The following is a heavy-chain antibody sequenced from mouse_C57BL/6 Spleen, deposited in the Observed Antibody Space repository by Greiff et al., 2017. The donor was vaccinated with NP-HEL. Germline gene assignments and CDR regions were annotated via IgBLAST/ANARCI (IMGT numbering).Heavy chain of an antibody. D-gene: IGHD1-1*01. Sequence: EVQLQQSGPELVKPGASVKISCKASGYKFTDYYMNWVKQSHGKSLEWIGDINPNNGGTSYNQKFKGKATLTVDKSSSTAYMELRSLTSEDSAVYYCARMGYGRAWFAYWGQGTLVTVSA. V-gene: IGHV1-26*01. CDR3: ARMGYGRAWFAY. CDR2: INPNNGGT. CDR1: GYKFTDYY. J-gene: IGHJ3*01.